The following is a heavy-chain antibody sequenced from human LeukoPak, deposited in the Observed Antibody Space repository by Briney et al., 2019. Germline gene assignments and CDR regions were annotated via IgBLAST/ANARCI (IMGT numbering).Heavy chain of an antibody. Sequence: PSETLSLTCTVSGGSISSYYWSWIRQPPGKGLEWIGYIYYSGSTNYNPSLKSRVTISIDTSKNNLSLKLTSVTAADTAVYYCAREAYYYDSSGQNTLGYWGQGTLVTVSS. CDR2: IYYSGST. CDR1: GGSISSYY. V-gene: IGHV4-59*01. CDR3: AREAYYYDSSGQNTLGY. D-gene: IGHD3-22*01. J-gene: IGHJ4*02.